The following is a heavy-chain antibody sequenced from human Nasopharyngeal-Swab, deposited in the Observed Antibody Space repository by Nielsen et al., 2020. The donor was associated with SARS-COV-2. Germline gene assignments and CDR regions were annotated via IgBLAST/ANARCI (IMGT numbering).Heavy chain of an antibody. CDR1: GFTFTNYE. Sequence: GESLKISCAVSGFTFTNYEIHWVRQAPGKGLEWVSYIGISGSPKYYADSVKGRFTISRDNAKNSLSLQMNSLRAEDTAVYYCARGVQRGFDSWGQGTLVTVSS. D-gene: IGHD3-10*01. J-gene: IGHJ4*02. CDR2: IGISGSPK. V-gene: IGHV3-48*03. CDR3: ARGVQRGFDS.